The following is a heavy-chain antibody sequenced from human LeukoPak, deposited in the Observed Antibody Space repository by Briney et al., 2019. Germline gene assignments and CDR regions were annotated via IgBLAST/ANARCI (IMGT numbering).Heavy chain of an antibody. Sequence: ASVKVSCKASGYTFTGYYMHWVRQAPGQGLEWMGWINPNSGGTNYAQKFQGRVTMNRDTSLSTAYMQLSRLRSDDTAVYYCARGPAAPYRGSWFDPWGQGTLVTVSS. CDR1: GYTFTGYY. J-gene: IGHJ5*02. CDR3: ARGPAAPYRGSWFDP. D-gene: IGHD6-13*01. V-gene: IGHV1-2*02. CDR2: INPNSGGT.